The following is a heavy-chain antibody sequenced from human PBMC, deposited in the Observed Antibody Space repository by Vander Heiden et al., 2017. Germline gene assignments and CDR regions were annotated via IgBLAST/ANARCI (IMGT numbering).Heavy chain of an antibody. CDR3: AKDILAVAGLFDD. CDR1: GFPFDDYA. D-gene: IGHD6-19*01. V-gene: IGHV3-9*01. J-gene: IGHJ4*02. CDR2: ISWNSDTI. Sequence: LVESGGGLVQPGRSLRLSCAASGFPFDDYAMHWVRQAPGRGLEWVSGISWNSDTIDYADSVKGRFTISRDNAKNSLYLQMNSLRAEDTGLYYCAKDILAVAGLFDDWGQGTLVTVSS.